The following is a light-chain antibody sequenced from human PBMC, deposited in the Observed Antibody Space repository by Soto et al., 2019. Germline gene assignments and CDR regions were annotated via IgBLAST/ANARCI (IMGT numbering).Light chain of an antibody. CDR3: QQSYSTPVT. J-gene: IGKJ1*01. CDR1: QSISSY. V-gene: IGKV1-39*01. Sequence: DIQMIQSPSSLSASVGDRVTITCRASQSISSYLNWYQQKPGKAPKLLIYAASSLQSGVPSRFSGSGSGTDFTLTISSLQPEDFATYYCQQSYSTPVTFGQGTKVEIK. CDR2: AAS.